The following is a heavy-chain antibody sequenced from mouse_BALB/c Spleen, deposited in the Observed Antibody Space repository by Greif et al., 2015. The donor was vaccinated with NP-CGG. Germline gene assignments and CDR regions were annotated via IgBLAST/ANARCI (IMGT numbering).Heavy chain of an antibody. D-gene: IGHD2-10*02. CDR3: AREYGNYYAMDY. V-gene: IGHV5-6-5*01. CDR1: GFTFSSYA. Sequence: EVQVVESGGGLVKPGGSLKLSCAASGFTFSSYAMSWVRQTPEKRLEWVASISSGGSTYYPDSVKGRFTISRDNARNILYLQMSSLRSEDTAMYYCAREYGNYYAMDYWGQGTSVTVSS. J-gene: IGHJ4*01. CDR2: ISSGGST.